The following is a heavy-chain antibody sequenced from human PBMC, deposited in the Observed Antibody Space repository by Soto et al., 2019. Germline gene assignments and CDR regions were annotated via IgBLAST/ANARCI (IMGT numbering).Heavy chain of an antibody. J-gene: IGHJ4*02. V-gene: IGHV1-69*12. CDR1: GGTFSTYA. CDR3: ASGIQLWLRRINNGYSG. CDR2: IIPMFGTA. D-gene: IGHD5-18*01. Sequence: QVQLVQSGAEVKKPESSVKVSCKAPGGTFSTYAISWVRQAPGQGLEWMGGIIPMFGTANYAQRFQDRVTITADESTNTVYMELRSRRSEDTAVYFCASGIQLWLRRINNGYSGWGQGTLVTVSS.